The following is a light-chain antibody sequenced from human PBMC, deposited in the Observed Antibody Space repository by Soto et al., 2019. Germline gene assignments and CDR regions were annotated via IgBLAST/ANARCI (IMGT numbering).Light chain of an antibody. J-gene: IGLJ1*01. CDR3: ISYTVSRSYV. V-gene: IGLV1-40*01. CDR2: GNR. Sequence: QSVLTQPPSVSGAPGQRVTLSCTGNSSNLGAGYDVHWYQQLPGAAPKLVIFGNRNRPSGVPERFSGSKSGTSASLAITGLQAEDEADYYCISYTVSRSYVFGSGTKLTVL. CDR1: SSNLGAGYD.